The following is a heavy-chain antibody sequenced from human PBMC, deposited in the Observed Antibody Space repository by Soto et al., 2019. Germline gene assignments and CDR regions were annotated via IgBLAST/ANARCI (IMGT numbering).Heavy chain of an antibody. CDR2: IYYSGSS. Sequence: PSETHSLTNTVSGGNIGNFYWSWIRQPPGKGLEWIAYIYYSGSSNSNPSLKSRVSISVDTSKNQFSLKLRSVTAADTAVYYCARHHDSWGQGTLVTVSS. V-gene: IGHV4-59*08. CDR1: GGNIGNFY. CDR3: ARHHDS. J-gene: IGHJ4*02.